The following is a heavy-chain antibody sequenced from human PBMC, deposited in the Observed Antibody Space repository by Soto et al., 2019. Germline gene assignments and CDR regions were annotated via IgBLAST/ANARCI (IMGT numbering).Heavy chain of an antibody. V-gene: IGHV3-7*03. CDR2: IKQDGSEK. J-gene: IGHJ1*01. Sequence: GGSLRLSCAASGFTFSSYWMSWVRQAPGKGLEWVANIKQDGSEKYYVDSVKGRFTISRDNAKNSLYLQMNSLRAEDTAVYYCATSSGSYYFQHWGQGTRVTVSS. CDR3: ATSSGSYYFQH. CDR1: GFTFSSYW. D-gene: IGHD1-26*01.